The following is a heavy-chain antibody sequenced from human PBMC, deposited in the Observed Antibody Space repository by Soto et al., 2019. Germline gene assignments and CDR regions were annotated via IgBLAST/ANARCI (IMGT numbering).Heavy chain of an antibody. J-gene: IGHJ3*02. V-gene: IGHV1-69*02. CDR1: RGTFSSYI. Sequence: SVKVSCKAYRGTFSSYIIRWVRQAPGQGLEWMGRIIPILGIANYAQKFQGRVTITADKSTGTAYMELSSLRSEDTAVYYCSGSWYDGAFDIWGQGTMVTVSS. CDR3: SGSWYDGAFDI. CDR2: IIPILGIA. D-gene: IGHD6-13*01.